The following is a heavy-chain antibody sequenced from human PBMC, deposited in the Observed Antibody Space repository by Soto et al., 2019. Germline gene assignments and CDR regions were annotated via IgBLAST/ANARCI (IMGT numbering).Heavy chain of an antibody. CDR3: ARVARIDSVIAAGH. CDR1: GYTFTRYG. Sequence: QVQLVQSGVGVKKPGASVKVSCKASGYTFTRYGISWVRQAPGQGLEWMGWINADNGYTNHAQKFQDRVIMTTDTSTSTAYMELTSLTSDDTAVYYCARVARIDSVIAAGHWGQGTLVTVSS. J-gene: IGHJ4*02. V-gene: IGHV1-18*01. CDR2: INADNGYT. D-gene: IGHD2-15*01.